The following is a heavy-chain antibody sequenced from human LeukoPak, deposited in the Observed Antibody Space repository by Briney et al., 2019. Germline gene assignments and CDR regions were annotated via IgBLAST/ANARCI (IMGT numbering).Heavy chain of an antibody. J-gene: IGHJ4*02. Sequence: GGSLRLSCAASGFTFSSYAMSWVRQAPGKGLEWVSAISGSGGSTYYADSVKGRFTISRDNSKNTLYLQMNSLRAEDTAVYYCAKDTRFLLYRAAAPYYFYYWGQGTLVTVSS. CDR1: GFTFSSYA. CDR3: AKDTRFLLYRAAAPYYFYY. V-gene: IGHV3-23*01. D-gene: IGHD6-13*01. CDR2: ISGSGGST.